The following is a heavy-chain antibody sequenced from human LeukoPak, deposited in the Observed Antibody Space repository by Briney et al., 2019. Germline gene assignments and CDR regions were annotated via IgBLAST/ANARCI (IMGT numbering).Heavy chain of an antibody. Sequence: AGGSLRLSCAASGFTFSSHWMNWVRQVPGKGLVWVSRINNDGSITSYADSVKGRFTISRDNAKNTLYLQMTSLRVEDTAIYYCVRDGDVYNFDHWGQGTLVTVSS. CDR1: GFTFSSHW. J-gene: IGHJ4*02. CDR3: VRDGDVYNFDH. CDR2: INNDGSIT. V-gene: IGHV3-74*01. D-gene: IGHD5-24*01.